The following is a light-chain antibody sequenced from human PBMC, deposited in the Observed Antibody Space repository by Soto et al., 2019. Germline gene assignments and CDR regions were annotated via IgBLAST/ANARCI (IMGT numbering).Light chain of an antibody. Sequence: SYELTQPPSVSVAPGKTARITCGGNNIGSKSVHWYQQKPGQAPVLVIYYDSDRPSGIPERFSGSNSGNTATLTISRVEAGDEADYYCQVWDSSSDHPLWVFGGGTKLTVL. CDR3: QVWDSSSDHPLWV. V-gene: IGLV3-21*04. CDR2: YDS. J-gene: IGLJ3*02. CDR1: NIGSKS.